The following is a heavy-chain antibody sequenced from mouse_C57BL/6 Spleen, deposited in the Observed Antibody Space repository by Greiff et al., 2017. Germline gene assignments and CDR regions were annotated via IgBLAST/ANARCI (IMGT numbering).Heavy chain of an antibody. V-gene: IGHV1-52*01. CDR1: GYTFTSYW. Sequence: QVQLQQPGAELVRPGSSVKLSCKASGYTFTSYWMHWVKQRPIQGLEWIGNIDPSDSETHYNQKFKDKATLTVDKSSSTAYMQLSSLTSEDSAVYYCARYRRNYCDYWGQGTTLTVSS. J-gene: IGHJ2*01. CDR3: ARYRRNYCDY. CDR2: IDPSDSET. D-gene: IGHD3-2*02.